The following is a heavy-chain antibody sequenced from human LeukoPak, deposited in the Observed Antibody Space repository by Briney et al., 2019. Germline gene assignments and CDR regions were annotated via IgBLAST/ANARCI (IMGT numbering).Heavy chain of an antibody. CDR1: GYSINSGYF. J-gene: IGHJ4*02. CDR2: IFHSGSV. CDR3: ARVVASTSIDS. Sequence: KPSETLSLTCTVSGYSINSGYFWGWVRQPPGKGPEWIGSIFHSGSVYHNPSLRSRVTISVDTSKNQVSLKVTSVTAADTALYYCARVVASTSIDSWGQGILVTVSS. D-gene: IGHD2-15*01. V-gene: IGHV4-38-2*02.